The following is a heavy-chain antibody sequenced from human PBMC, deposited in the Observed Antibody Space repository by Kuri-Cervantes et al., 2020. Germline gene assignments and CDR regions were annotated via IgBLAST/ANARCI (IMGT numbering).Heavy chain of an antibody. Sequence: GESLKISCKGSGYSFTSYWIGWVRQMPGKGLEWMGIIYPGDSDTRYSPSFQGQVTISADKSISTAYLQWSSLKASDTAMYYCARHGTFWSGLPTDVPPYYFDYWGQGTPVTVSS. CDR3: ARHGTFWSGLPTDVPPYYFDY. CDR1: GYSFTSYW. J-gene: IGHJ4*02. D-gene: IGHD3-3*01. CDR2: IYPGDSDT. V-gene: IGHV5-51*01.